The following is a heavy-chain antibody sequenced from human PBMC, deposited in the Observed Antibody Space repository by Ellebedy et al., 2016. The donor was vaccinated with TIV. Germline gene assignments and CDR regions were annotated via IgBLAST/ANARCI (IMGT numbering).Heavy chain of an antibody. D-gene: IGHD6-13*01. CDR1: GFTFSSYG. V-gene: IGHV3-23*01. CDR2: ISGSGGST. Sequence: GESLKISXAASGFTFSSYGMHWVRQAPGKGLEWVSTISGSGGSTYYADSVKGRLTISRDNAKNTLYLQMNSLRAEDTAVYYCAKSPAGTGYYYYYFDVWGKGTTVTVSS. CDR3: AKSPAGTGYYYYYFDV. J-gene: IGHJ6*03.